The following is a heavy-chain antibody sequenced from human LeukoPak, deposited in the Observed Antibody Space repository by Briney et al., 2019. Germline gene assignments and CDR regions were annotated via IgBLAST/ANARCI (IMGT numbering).Heavy chain of an antibody. V-gene: IGHV4-31*03. D-gene: IGHD3-16*01. CDR2: IYYSGST. CDR3: ARDPKGGYYYGMDV. J-gene: IGHJ6*02. CDR1: GGSISSGGYY. Sequence: SETLSLTCTVSGGSISSGGYYWSWMRQHPGKGLEWIGYIYYSGSTYYNPSLKSRVTISVDTSKNQFSLKLSSVTAADTAVYYCARDPKGGYYYGMDVWGQGTTVTVSS.